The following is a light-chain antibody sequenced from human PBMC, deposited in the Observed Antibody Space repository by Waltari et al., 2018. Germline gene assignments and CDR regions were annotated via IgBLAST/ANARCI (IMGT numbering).Light chain of an antibody. J-gene: IGKJ1*01. Sequence: IVLPQSPGTLSLSPGDRAILSCRARQSVSKYLAWYQQKPGQAPRLLIYGASSRATGIPDRFSGSGSGTDFSLTISRLEPEDFAVYYCQQYVSLPATFGQGTKVEIE. CDR2: GAS. V-gene: IGKV3-20*01. CDR3: QQYVSLPAT. CDR1: QSVSKY.